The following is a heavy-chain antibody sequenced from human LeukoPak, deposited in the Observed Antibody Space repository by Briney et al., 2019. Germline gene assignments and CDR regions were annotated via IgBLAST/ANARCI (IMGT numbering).Heavy chain of an antibody. CDR2: ISDSGGST. CDR3: AKRTPSSSRSPFDF. J-gene: IGHJ4*02. Sequence: PGGSLRLSCVVSGFIFRSYAMSWVRQAPGKGLEWVSGISDSGGSTYYADSVKGPFTIDRDNSKNSLYLQMTSLRTEGTAVYHCAKRTPSSSRSPFDFWGQGTLVTVSS. V-gene: IGHV3-23*01. D-gene: IGHD6-13*01. CDR1: GFIFRSYA.